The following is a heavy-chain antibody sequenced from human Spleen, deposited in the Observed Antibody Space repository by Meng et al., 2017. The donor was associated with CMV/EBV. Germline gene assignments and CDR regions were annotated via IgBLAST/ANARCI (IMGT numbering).Heavy chain of an antibody. V-gene: IGHV3-23*01. CDR3: AKDGSDYYDSSGYPFDY. J-gene: IGHJ4*01. D-gene: IGHD3-22*01. Sequence: FSFNSHGMSWVRQAPGKGLGWVSASSGRGDSAYYSDSVKGRFTISRDNSKNTLYLEMRRLRAEDTAIYYCAKDGSDYYDSSGYPFDYWGQGTLVTVSS. CDR2: SSGRGDSA. CDR1: FSFNSHG.